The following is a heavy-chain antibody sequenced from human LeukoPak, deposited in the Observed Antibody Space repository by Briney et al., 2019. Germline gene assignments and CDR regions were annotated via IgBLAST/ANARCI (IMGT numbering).Heavy chain of an antibody. Sequence: PGGSLRLSCAASGFTFSSYEMNWVRQAPGKGLEWVSSISSSSSYIYYADSVKGRFTISRDNAKNSLYLQMNSLRAEDTAVYYCLVYAIRSLDYWGQGTLVTVSS. CDR2: ISSSSSYI. CDR1: GFTFSSYE. V-gene: IGHV3-21*01. J-gene: IGHJ4*02. CDR3: LVYAIRSLDY. D-gene: IGHD2-8*01.